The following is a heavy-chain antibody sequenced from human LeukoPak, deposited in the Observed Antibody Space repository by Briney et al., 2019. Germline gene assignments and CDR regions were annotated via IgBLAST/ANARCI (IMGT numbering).Heavy chain of an antibody. V-gene: IGHV1-46*01. J-gene: IGHJ4*02. D-gene: IGHD3-9*01. CDR2: INPSGGST. CDR1: GYTFTSYY. CDR3: ARVPILTGYLSYYFDY. Sequence: ASVKVSCKASGYTFTSYYMHWVRQAPGQGLEWMGIINPSGGSTSYAQKFQGRVTITRDTSTSTVYMELSSLRSEDTAVYYCARVPILTGYLSYYFDYWGQGTLVTVSS.